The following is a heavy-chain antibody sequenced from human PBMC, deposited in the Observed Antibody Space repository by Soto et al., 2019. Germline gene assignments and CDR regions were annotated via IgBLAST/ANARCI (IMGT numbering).Heavy chain of an antibody. CDR2: IKGDGST. CDR3: ARGQEGVVATH. D-gene: IGHD5-12*01. V-gene: IGHV4-34*01. J-gene: IGHJ4*02. Sequence: QVQLQQWGAGLLKPSETLSLNCAVNGGSLSHYYWSWIRQPPGKGLEWIGEIKGDGSTNYSPSLKSRATISSDTSNNQFSLRLYAVTAADTGVYYCARGQEGVVATHWYQGTLVTVSS. CDR1: GGSLSHYY.